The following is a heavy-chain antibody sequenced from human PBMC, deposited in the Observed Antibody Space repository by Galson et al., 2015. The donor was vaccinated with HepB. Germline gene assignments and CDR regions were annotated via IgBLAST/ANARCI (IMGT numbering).Heavy chain of an antibody. Sequence: SLRLSCAASGFTFSSYGMHWVRQAPGKGLEWVALVSYNGNRLYHAESVKGRITISRDNSKNTVFLQMSSLRPEDTAVYWCAKEHTWSSIFDYWGQGTLVTVSS. J-gene: IGHJ4*02. D-gene: IGHD2-8*01. CDR1: GFTFSSYG. V-gene: IGHV3-30*18. CDR3: AKEHTWSSIFDY. CDR2: VSYNGNRL.